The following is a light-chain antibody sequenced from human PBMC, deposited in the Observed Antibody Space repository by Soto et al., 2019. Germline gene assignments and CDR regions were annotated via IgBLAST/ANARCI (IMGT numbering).Light chain of an antibody. J-gene: IGKJ1*01. CDR3: QQYNSYWT. CDR2: DAS. CDR1: QSISSW. V-gene: IGKV1-5*01. Sequence: IQMTQSPSTLSASVGDRVTITCRASQSISSWLGWYQQKPGKAPKLLIYDASSLESGVPSRFSGSGSGTEFTLTISSLQPDDFATYYCQQYNSYWTFGQGTKGDIK.